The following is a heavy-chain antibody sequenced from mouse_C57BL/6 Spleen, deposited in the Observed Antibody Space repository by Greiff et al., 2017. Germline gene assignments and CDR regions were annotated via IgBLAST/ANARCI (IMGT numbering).Heavy chain of an antibody. J-gene: IGHJ2*01. CDR2: ISYDGSN. D-gene: IGHD1-1*01. CDR3: ARDYGSSYYFDY. Sequence: VQLKESGPGLVKPSQSLSLTCSVTGYSITSGYYWNWIRQFPGNKLEWMGYISYDGSNNYNPSLKNRISITRATSKNQFFLKLNSVTTEDTATYYCARDYGSSYYFDYWGQGTTLTVAS. V-gene: IGHV3-6*01. CDR1: GYSITSGYY.